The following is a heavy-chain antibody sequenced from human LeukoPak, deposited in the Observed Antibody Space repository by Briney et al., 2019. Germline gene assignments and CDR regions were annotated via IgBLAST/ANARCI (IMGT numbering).Heavy chain of an antibody. Sequence: ASVKVSCKASAYTFTVNYMHWGRQTPGQGLEWMGCINPNSGGTNYAQKFQGRVTMTRDTSSSTAHMELSRQRSDDTAVYYCGGFFLSIATAGTRDKSFDPWGQGTLVTVSS. J-gene: IGHJ5*02. D-gene: IGHD6-13*01. V-gene: IGHV1-2*02. CDR1: AYTFTVNY. CDR3: GGFFLSIATAGTRDKSFDP. CDR2: INPNSGGT.